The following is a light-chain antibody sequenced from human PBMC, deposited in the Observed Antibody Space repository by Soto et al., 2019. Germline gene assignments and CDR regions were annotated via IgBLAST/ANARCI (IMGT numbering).Light chain of an antibody. V-gene: IGKV3-15*01. CDR2: GAS. Sequence: IVITQSPSTLSVYPGERVTLSCRASQDIRSSLAWYQQKPGQAPRLLIYGASIRATGVPATFSGSGSGTEFTLSISSLQSEHLGVYYCQQDSSWPLTFGGGTKVDI. J-gene: IGKJ4*01. CDR3: QQDSSWPLT. CDR1: QDIRSS.